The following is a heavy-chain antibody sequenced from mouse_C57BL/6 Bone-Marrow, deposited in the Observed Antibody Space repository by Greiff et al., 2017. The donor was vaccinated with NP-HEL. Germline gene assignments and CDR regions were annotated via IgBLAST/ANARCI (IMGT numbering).Heavy chain of an antibody. Sequence: QVQLQQSGAELVKPGASVKLSCKASGYTFTSYWMHWVKQRPGQGLEWIGMIHPNSGSTNYNEKCKSKATLTVDKSSSTAYMQLSSLTSEDSAVYYCCLLPAYWGQGTLVTVSA. V-gene: IGHV1-64*01. J-gene: IGHJ3*01. CDR2: IHPNSGST. CDR1: GYTFTSYW. CDR3: CLLPAY.